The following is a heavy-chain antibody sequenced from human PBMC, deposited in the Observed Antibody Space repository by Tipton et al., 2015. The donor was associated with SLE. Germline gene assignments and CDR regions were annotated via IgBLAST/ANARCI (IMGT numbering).Heavy chain of an antibody. V-gene: IGHV4-34*01. D-gene: IGHD6-13*01. CDR3: ARGPRYSSSWSRYAFDI. Sequence: TLSLTCAVYGGSFSGYYWSWIRQSPGKGLEWIGDINHSGSTNYNPSLKSRVTISVDTSKNQFSLKLSSVTAADTAVYYCARGPRYSSSWSRYAFDIWGQGTMVTVSS. CDR2: INHSGST. CDR1: GGSFSGYY. J-gene: IGHJ3*02.